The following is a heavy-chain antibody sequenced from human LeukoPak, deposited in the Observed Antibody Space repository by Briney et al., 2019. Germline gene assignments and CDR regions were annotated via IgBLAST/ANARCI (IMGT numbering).Heavy chain of an antibody. Sequence: GGSLRLSCAASGFTVSSNYMSWVRQAPGKGLEWVSVIYTDGNTYYADSVKGRFIISRDNSKNTLYLQMNSLRAEDTAVYYCAELGITMIGGVWGKGTTVTISS. J-gene: IGHJ6*04. CDR3: AELGITMIGGV. CDR1: GFTVSSNY. D-gene: IGHD3-10*02. CDR2: IYTDGNT. V-gene: IGHV3-66*01.